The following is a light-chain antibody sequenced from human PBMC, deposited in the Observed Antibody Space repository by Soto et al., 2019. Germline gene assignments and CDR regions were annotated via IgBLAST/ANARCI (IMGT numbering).Light chain of an antibody. CDR3: QKFNNYPLT. CDR2: SAS. V-gene: IGKV1-9*01. J-gene: IGKJ3*01. CDR1: QDIHVF. Sequence: DIHLTQSPSFLSASEGYRVTITCGASQDIHVFLAWYQHKPGKAPRLLIDSASTLQSGVPSRFSGSRSGTEFTLTISSLPPEDIATYYCQKFNNYPLTFGPGTKVDIK.